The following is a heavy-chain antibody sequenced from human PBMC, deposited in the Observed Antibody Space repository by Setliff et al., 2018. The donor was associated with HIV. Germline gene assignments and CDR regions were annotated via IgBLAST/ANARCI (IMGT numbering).Heavy chain of an antibody. V-gene: IGHV1-2*02. J-gene: IGHJ6*03. CDR1: RYTFTGYY. CDR3: ARGMDDSSGYYYGYYDYYMDV. Sequence: ASVKVSCKASRYTFTGYYMHWVRQAPGQGLEWMGWINPNSGGTNYVQKFQGRVTMTRDTSISTAYMELSRLRSDDTAVYYCARGMDDSSGYYYGYYDYYMDVWGKGTTVTVS. CDR2: INPNSGGT. D-gene: IGHD3-22*01.